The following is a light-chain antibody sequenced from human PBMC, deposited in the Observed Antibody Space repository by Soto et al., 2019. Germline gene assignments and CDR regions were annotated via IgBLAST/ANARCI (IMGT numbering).Light chain of an antibody. V-gene: IGKV3-20*01. CDR2: GAS. CDR1: QSVASNY. J-gene: IGKJ4*01. CDR3: QQYAASPLT. Sequence: EIVLTQSPGTLSLSLGDRATLSCWASQSVASNYLAWYQQRPGQAPRLLIYGASTRATGVPDRFSGSGSGTDFTLTISRLEPEDFAGYFCQQYAASPLTFGGGTKVEIK.